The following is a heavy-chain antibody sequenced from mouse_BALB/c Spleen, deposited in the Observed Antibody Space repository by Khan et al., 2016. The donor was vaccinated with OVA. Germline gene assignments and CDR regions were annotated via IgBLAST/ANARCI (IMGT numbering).Heavy chain of an antibody. J-gene: IGHJ3*01. Sequence: QVQLKESGAELMKPGASVKISCKASGYTFSSYWIEWVKQRPGHGLEWIGEILPGSNITNYNERFKDKATFTADKSSNTAYMQISSLTSEDSAIYYCARGNYYGSTSWFGYWGQGTLVTVSA. D-gene: IGHD1-1*01. CDR1: GYTFSSYW. CDR3: ARGNYYGSTSWFGY. V-gene: IGHV1-9*01. CDR2: ILPGSNIT.